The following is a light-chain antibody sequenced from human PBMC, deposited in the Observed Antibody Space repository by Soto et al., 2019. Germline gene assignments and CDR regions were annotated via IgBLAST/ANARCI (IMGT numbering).Light chain of an antibody. CDR3: SSYPTTISLV. CDR1: SGDVGAYNY. CDR2: DVN. V-gene: IGLV2-14*01. J-gene: IGLJ2*01. Sequence: QSVLTQPASVSGSPGQSITISCTGSSGDVGAYNYVSWYQQHPGKAPKLMIYDVNIRPPGVSNRFSGSKSGSTASLTISGLQAEDEADYYCSSYPTTISLVFGGGTKLTVL.